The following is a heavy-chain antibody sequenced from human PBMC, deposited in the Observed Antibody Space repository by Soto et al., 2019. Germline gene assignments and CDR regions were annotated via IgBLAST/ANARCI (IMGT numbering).Heavy chain of an antibody. CDR3: ALGDRYFGSGSPIDY. D-gene: IGHD3-10*01. CDR2: ISYDGSNK. V-gene: IGHV3-30*03. J-gene: IGHJ4*02. Sequence: VAVISYDGSNKYYADSVKGRFTISRDNSKNTLYLQMNSLRAEDTAVYYCALGDRYFGSGSPIDYWGQGTLVTVSS.